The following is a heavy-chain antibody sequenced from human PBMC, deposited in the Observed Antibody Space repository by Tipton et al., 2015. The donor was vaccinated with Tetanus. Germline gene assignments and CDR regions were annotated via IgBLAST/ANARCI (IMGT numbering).Heavy chain of an antibody. J-gene: IGHJ5*02. D-gene: IGHD6-19*01. CDR1: GGSISSGTYY. CDR2: IYSYSGST. V-gene: IGHV4-39*01. Sequence: LRLSCIVSGGSISSGTYYWSWIRQPPGKGLEWVGSIYSYSGSTFQNPSLKSRVTISLDTSKNEFSLNLTSVTAADTAIYYCASLPKHWLAPRGAPWGQGTLVTVSS. CDR3: ASLPKHWLAPRGAP.